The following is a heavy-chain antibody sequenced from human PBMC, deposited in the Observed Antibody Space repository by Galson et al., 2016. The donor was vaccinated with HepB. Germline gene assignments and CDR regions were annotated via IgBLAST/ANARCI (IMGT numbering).Heavy chain of an antibody. CDR3: ARDPGWGALDI. CDR2: INHIGNEK. Sequence: SLRLSCAASGFTFSNTAMGWVRQAPGKGLEWVANINHIGNEKYYVGSAEGRFIISKDNAKDSLYLQMNSLRSEDTAVYYCARDPGWGALDIWGQGTLVTVSS. J-gene: IGHJ3*02. D-gene: IGHD7-27*01. CDR1: GFTFSNTA. V-gene: IGHV3-7*03.